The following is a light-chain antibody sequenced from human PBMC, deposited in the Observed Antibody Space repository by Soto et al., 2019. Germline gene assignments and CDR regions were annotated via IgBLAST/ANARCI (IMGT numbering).Light chain of an antibody. J-gene: IGKJ5*01. CDR2: DAS. CDR3: QQYNTYST. Sequence: DIQRTQSPSTLSASVGDRVTITCRASQGIRNDLGWYKPKPGKAPNALIYDASTLRSGVPSRFSGGGSGAEFTLTISSLKPDDFATYYCQQYNTYSTFGQGTRLEIK. CDR1: QGIRND. V-gene: IGKV1-17*01.